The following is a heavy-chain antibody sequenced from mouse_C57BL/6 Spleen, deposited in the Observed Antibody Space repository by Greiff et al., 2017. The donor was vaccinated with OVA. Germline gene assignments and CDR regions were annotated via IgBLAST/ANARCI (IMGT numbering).Heavy chain of an antibody. J-gene: IGHJ2*01. D-gene: IGHD2-5*01. CDR3: ARSRYSKDY. V-gene: IGHV1-61*01. CDR2: IYPSDSET. Sequence: QVQLQQSGAELVRPGSSVKLSCKASGYTFTSYWMDWVKQRPGQGLEWIGNIYPSDSETHYNQKFKDKATLTVDKSSSTAYMQLSSLTSEDSAVYYCARSRYSKDYWGQGTTLTVSS. CDR1: GYTFTSYW.